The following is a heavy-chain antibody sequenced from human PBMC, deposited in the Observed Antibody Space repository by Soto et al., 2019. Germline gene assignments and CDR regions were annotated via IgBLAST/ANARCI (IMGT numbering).Heavy chain of an antibody. CDR3: ARDNYSSYYGSGTRRYYYGMDV. V-gene: IGHV3-30-3*01. CDR1: GFTFSRHT. J-gene: IGHJ6*02. CDR2: ISDDGSNT. D-gene: IGHD3-10*01. Sequence: PGGSLRLSCAASGFTFSRHTMHWVRQAPGKGLEWVAAISDDGSNTYYADSVKGRFTISRDNAKNSLYLQMNSLRAEDTAVYYCARDNYSSYYGSGTRRYYYGMDVWGQGTKVTVSS.